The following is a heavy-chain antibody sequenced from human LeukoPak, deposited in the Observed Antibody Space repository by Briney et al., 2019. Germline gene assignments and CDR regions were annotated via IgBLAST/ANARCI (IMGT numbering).Heavy chain of an antibody. Sequence: SETLSLTCAVYGGSFSGYYWSWIRQPAGKGLEWIGRIYTSGSTNYNPSLKSRVTISVDTSKNQFSLKLSSVTAADTAVYYCAREGARWEPSFSAFDIWGQGTMVTVSS. V-gene: IGHV4-4*07. CDR3: AREGARWEPSFSAFDI. D-gene: IGHD1-26*01. CDR1: GGSFSGYY. CDR2: IYTSGST. J-gene: IGHJ3*02.